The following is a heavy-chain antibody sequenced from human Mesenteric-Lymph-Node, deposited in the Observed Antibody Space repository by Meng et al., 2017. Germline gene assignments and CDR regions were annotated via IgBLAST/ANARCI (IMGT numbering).Heavy chain of an antibody. J-gene: IGHJ4*02. CDR2: MNPNSGST. D-gene: IGHD3-22*01. Sequence: ASVKVSCKASGYTFTSYDINWVRQATGQGLEWMGWMNPNSGSTSYAQKFQGRVTMTRDTSTSTVYMELSSLRSEDTAVYYCARDDSSGYYYWGQGTLVTVSS. CDR3: ARDDSSGYYY. V-gene: IGHV1-8*01. CDR1: GYTFTSYD.